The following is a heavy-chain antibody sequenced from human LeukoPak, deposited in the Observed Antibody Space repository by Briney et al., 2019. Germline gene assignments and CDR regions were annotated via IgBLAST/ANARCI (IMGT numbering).Heavy chain of an antibody. CDR2: IYHSGST. CDR1: GYSISSGYY. V-gene: IGHV4-38-2*01. Sequence: PSETLSLTCAVSGYSISSGYYWGWIRQPPGKGLEWIGSIYHSGSTYYNPSLKSRVIISVDTSKNQFSLKLSSVTAADTAVYYCARHNKPTAASYDYWGQGTLVTVSS. D-gene: IGHD6-13*01. CDR3: ARHNKPTAASYDY. J-gene: IGHJ4*02.